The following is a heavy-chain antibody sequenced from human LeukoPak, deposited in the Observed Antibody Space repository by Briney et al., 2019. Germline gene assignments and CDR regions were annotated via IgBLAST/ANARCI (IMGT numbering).Heavy chain of an antibody. CDR3: ARDRHRSGYWYFDL. V-gene: IGHV4-31*03. J-gene: IGHJ2*01. CDR2: IHHTGSA. Sequence: PSQTLSLTCTVSGGSVSSGGNYWSWVRQLPGKGLEWIGYIHHTGSAYFNPSLKSRVTVSVDTSENQFSLELSSATAADTAIYYCARDRHRSGYWYFDLWGRGILVTVSS. CDR1: GGSVSSGGNY.